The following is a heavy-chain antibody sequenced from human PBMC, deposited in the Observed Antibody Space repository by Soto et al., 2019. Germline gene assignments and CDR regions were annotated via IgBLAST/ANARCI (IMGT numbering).Heavy chain of an antibody. CDR3: ASPRHVLDV. V-gene: IGHV3-72*01. Sequence: GGSLRLSCAASGLPFSDLYMDWVRQAPRTGLEWVGRIKNKAQSYITEYAAAVKGRFSISRDDSKNTMYLQMNSLKTEDTAVYYCASPRHVLDVWGQGTTVIVSS. CDR2: IKNKAQSYIT. J-gene: IGHJ6*02. CDR1: GLPFSDLY.